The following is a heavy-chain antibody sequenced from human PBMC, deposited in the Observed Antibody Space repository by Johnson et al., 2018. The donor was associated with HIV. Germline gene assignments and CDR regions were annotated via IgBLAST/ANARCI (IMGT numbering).Heavy chain of an antibody. V-gene: IGHV3-30*03. Sequence: QVQLVESGGGLVKPGGSLKVSCAASGFTFSNAWMSWVRQAPGKGLEWVAVISYDGSSKFYPNSLKGRFSISRDNSKNTVYLQMNSLRTEDTAVYYCARGITMIAVVKGDAFDIWGQGTMVTVSS. D-gene: IGHD3-22*01. CDR1: GFTFSNAW. CDR3: ARGITMIAVVKGDAFDI. J-gene: IGHJ3*02. CDR2: ISYDGSSK.